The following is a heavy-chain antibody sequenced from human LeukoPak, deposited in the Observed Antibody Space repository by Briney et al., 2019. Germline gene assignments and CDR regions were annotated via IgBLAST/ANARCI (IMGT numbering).Heavy chain of an antibody. CDR1: GFTFSNYW. J-gene: IGHJ5*02. D-gene: IGHD4-17*01. Sequence: GGSLRLSCAASGFTFSNYWMSWVRQAPGKGLEWVANIKQDRSEKYYVDSVKGRFTISRDNAKNSLYLQMNSLRAEDTAVYYCARTAPTVTTGTVYWFDPWGQGTLVTVSS. CDR3: ARTAPTVTTGTVYWFDP. V-gene: IGHV3-7*01. CDR2: IKQDRSEK.